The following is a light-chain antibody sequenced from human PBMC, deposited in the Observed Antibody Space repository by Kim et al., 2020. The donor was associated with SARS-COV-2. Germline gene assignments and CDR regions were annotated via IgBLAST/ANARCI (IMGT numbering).Light chain of an antibody. CDR2: RAS. Sequence: DIQMTQSPSTLSTSVGDRVTITCRASQSIRIYLAWYQQKPGKAPKLLIYRASRLETGVPSRFSGSGSGTEFTLTISSLQPDDSAIYYCQHYDAYPLTFGGGTKVDI. V-gene: IGKV1-5*03. CDR1: QSIRIY. CDR3: QHYDAYPLT. J-gene: IGKJ4*01.